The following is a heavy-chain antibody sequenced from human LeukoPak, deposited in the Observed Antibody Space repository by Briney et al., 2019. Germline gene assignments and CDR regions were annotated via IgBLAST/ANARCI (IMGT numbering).Heavy chain of an antibody. CDR1: GGSISSSNW. Sequence: SSGTLSLTCAVSGGSISSSNWWSWVRQPPGKGLEWIGEIYHSGSTNYNPSLKSRVTISVDKSKNQFSLKLSSVTAADTAVYYCARVRALQDVNLRYYYHMDVWGKGTTVTISS. CDR3: ARVRALQDVNLRYYYHMDV. V-gene: IGHV4-4*02. D-gene: IGHD3-16*01. J-gene: IGHJ6*03. CDR2: IYHSGST.